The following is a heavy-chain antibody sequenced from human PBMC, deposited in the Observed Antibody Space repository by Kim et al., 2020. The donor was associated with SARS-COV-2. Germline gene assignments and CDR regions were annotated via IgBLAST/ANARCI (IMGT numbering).Heavy chain of an antibody. D-gene: IGHD3-3*01. CDR2: IGGSGDST. Sequence: GGSLRLSCAASGFTFSNHAMTWVRQAPGKGLEWVSVIGGSGDSTFYADSVKGRFTISRDNSKNTLHLQMNSLRAEDTAVYYCAKEIGRNGYWNFACWGQGTLVTVSS. CDR3: AKEIGRNGYWNFAC. V-gene: IGHV3-23*01. J-gene: IGHJ4*02. CDR1: GFTFSNHA.